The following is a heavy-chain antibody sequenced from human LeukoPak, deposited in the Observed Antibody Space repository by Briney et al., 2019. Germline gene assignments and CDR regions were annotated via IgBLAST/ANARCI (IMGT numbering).Heavy chain of an antibody. CDR3: SRYYDSSGYWSTPHFDY. V-gene: IGHV4-61*01. Sequence: SETLSLTCTVSGDXVSGISFYWSWIRQPPGRGLQYIGYIQYSGSTNYNPSLKSRVTISVDTSKNQFSLKLSSVTAADTAVYYCSRYYDSSGYWSTPHFDYWGQGTLVTVSS. CDR2: IQYSGST. D-gene: IGHD3-22*01. J-gene: IGHJ4*02. CDR1: GDXVSGISFY.